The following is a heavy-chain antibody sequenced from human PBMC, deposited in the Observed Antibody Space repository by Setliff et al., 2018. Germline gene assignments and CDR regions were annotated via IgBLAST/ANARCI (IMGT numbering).Heavy chain of an antibody. V-gene: IGHV2-5*02. Sequence: SGPTLANPTQTLTLTCSFSGFSPTTPSVGVGXVRXXXXXXXXXXXXXXXDXDXRXXPSLKNRVTLTKDTSKNQVVLTMSNVDPVDTATYYCAHIMGRVWDYWGPGTQVTVSS. CDR3: AHIMGRVWDY. CDR1: GFSPTTPSVG. J-gene: IGHJ4*02. CDR2: XXXDXDX. D-gene: IGHD3-10*01.